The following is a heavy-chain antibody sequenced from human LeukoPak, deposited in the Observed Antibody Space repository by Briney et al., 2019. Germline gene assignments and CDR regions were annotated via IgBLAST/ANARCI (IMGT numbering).Heavy chain of an antibody. CDR1: GYTFTSYY. CDR2: INPSGGST. CDR3: ARDLPLNRLQPFQFDY. V-gene: IGHV1-46*01. J-gene: IGHJ4*02. D-gene: IGHD5-24*01. Sequence: ASVKVSCKASGYTFTSYYMHWVRQAPGQGLEWMGIINPSGGSTSYAQKFQGRVTMTRDMSTSTVYMELSSLRSEDTAVYYCARDLPLNRLQPFQFDYWGQGTLVTVSS.